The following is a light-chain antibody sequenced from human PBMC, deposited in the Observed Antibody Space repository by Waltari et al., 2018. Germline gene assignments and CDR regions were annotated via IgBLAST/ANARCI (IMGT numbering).Light chain of an antibody. CDR3: QQAKNFPAVS. V-gene: IGKV1-12*01. CDR2: VAT. Sequence: DIQMTQSPSSVSASVGDRVTINCRASQDIGSWLAWYQHKPGKAPKLLIYVATNLQSGVPSRCCGSGSGTDFTLPISGLQADDSAIYYCQQAKNFPAVSFGGGTKVEIK. CDR1: QDIGSW. J-gene: IGKJ4*01.